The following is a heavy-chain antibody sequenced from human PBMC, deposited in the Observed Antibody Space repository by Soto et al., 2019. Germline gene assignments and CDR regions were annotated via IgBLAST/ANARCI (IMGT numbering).Heavy chain of an antibody. D-gene: IGHD5-18*01. CDR1: GFTFSDSA. V-gene: IGHV3-73*01. J-gene: IGHJ4*02. CDR2: IRNKGNNYAT. CDR3: TSRRDWTAVDPLDY. Sequence: PGGSLRLCCAASGFTFSDSAMHWVRQASGEGLEWVGRIRNKGNNYATAYTASVKGRFTISRDDSKNTVYLQMNSLKIDDTAVYYCTSRRDWTAVDPLDYWGLGTLVTVSS.